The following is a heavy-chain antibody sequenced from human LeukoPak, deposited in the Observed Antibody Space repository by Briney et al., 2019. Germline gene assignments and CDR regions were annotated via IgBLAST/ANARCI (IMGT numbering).Heavy chain of an antibody. CDR1: GFTFSNAW. Sequence: PGGSLRLSCAASGFTFSNAWMSWVRQAPGKGLEWVGRIKSKTDGGTTDYAAPVKGRFTISRDDSKNTLYLQMNSLKTEDTAVYYCTTRNLWFGECPRDWGQGTLVTVSS. CDR3: TTRNLWFGECPRD. D-gene: IGHD3-10*01. CDR2: IKSKTDGGTT. V-gene: IGHV3-15*01. J-gene: IGHJ4*02.